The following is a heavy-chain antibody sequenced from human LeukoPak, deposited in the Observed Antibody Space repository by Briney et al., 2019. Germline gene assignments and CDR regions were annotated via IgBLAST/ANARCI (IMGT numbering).Heavy chain of an antibody. Sequence: SMKGRFTISRDNAKNSLYLQMNSLRAEDTAVYYCARDGYDLVGSSGWFDYWGQGTLVTVSS. V-gene: IGHV3-21*01. CDR3: ARDGYDLVGSSGWFDY. J-gene: IGHJ4*02. D-gene: IGHD6-19*01.